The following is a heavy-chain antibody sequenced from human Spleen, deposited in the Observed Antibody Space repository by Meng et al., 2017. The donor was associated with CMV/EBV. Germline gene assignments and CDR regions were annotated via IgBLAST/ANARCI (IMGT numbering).Heavy chain of an antibody. CDR2: IYYSGST. CDR3: ARDSGYDSEVYYYGMDV. V-gene: IGHV4-59*01. Sequence: GSLRLSCTVSGGSISSYYWSWIRQPPGKGLEWIGYIYYSGSTNYNPSLKSRVTISVDTSKNQFSLKLSSVTAADTAVYYCARDSGYDSEVYYYGMDVWGQGTTVTVSS. CDR1: GGSISSYY. J-gene: IGHJ6*02. D-gene: IGHD5-12*01.